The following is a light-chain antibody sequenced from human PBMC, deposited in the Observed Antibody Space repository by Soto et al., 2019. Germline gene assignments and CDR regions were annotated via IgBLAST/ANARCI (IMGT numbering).Light chain of an antibody. V-gene: IGKV3-11*01. CDR3: QQRSKRPPIT. Sequence: EIVLKQSTTTLSLSPGERTTLSCRASQSVSSYLAWYQQKPGQAXRLLIYDASNRATGIPARFSGIGSGTDYTLTISCLEPEDFAIYYGQQRSKRPPITFGQGRRLEIK. CDR1: QSVSSY. J-gene: IGKJ5*01. CDR2: DAS.